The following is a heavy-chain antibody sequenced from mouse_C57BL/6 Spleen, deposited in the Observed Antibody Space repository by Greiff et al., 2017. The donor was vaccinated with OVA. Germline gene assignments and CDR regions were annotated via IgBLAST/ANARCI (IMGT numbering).Heavy chain of an antibody. Sequence: VQLQQSGAELVRPGASVKLSCTASGFTIKDYYMHWVKQRPEQGLEWIGWIDPENGDTEYASKFQGKATITADTSSNTAYLELSSLTSEDTAVYYCTTEYVDYWGQGTTLTVSS. CDR1: GFTIKDYY. CDR3: TTEYVDY. D-gene: IGHD2-10*02. V-gene: IGHV14-4*01. J-gene: IGHJ2*01. CDR2: IDPENGDT.